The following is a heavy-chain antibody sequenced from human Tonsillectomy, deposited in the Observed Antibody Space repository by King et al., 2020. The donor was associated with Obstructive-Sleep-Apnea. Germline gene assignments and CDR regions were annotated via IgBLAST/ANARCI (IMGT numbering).Heavy chain of an antibody. CDR1: GFTFSSYW. J-gene: IGHJ5*02. Sequence: VQLVESGGGLVQPGGSLRLSCAASGFTFSSYWMHWVRQAPGKGLVWVSRINSDGSSTSYADSVKGRFTISRDNAKNTLYLQMNSLRAEDTAVYYCARAEGNYDFWSGYYRPFDPWGQGTLVTVSS. V-gene: IGHV3-74*02. CDR2: INSDGSST. D-gene: IGHD3-3*01. CDR3: ARAEGNYDFWSGYYRPFDP.